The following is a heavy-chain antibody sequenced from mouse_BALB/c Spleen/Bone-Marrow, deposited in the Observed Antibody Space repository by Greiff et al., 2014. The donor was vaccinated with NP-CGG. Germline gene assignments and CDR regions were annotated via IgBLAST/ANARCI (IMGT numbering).Heavy chain of an antibody. CDR2: ISSGGST. J-gene: IGHJ3*01. Sequence: VQLKESGGGLVKPGGSLKLSCAASGFTFSSYAMSWVRQTPEKRLEWVASISSGGSTYYPDSVKGRFTIYRDNARNILYLQMSSLRYEDTAMYYCAKRGAYGNFWFAYWGQGTLVTVSA. CDR3: AKRGAYGNFWFAY. CDR1: GFTFSSYA. V-gene: IGHV5-6-5*01. D-gene: IGHD2-10*02.